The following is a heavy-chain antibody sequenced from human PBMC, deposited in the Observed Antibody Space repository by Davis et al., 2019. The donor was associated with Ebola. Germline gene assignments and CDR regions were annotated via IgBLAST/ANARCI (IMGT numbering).Heavy chain of an antibody. D-gene: IGHD3-10*01. CDR2: INHSGST. V-gene: IGHV4-34*01. CDR1: GFTVSSNY. CDR3: ARAPWYYGSGSRYYFDY. J-gene: IGHJ4*02. Sequence: ESLKISCAASGFTVSSNYMSWVRQAPGKGLEWIGEINHSGSTNYNPSLKSRVTISVDTSKNQFSLKLSSVTAADTAVYYCARAPWYYGSGSRYYFDYWGQGTLVTVSS.